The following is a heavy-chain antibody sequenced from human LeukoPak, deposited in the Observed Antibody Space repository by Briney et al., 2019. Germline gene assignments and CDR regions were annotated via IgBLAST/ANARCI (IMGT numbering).Heavy chain of an antibody. Sequence: SETLSLTCTVSGGSISSSSYYWGWIRQPPGKGLEWIGSVYYTGASYYNPSLKSRVTISIDTSKKHFSLKLTSVTAADTAVYYCARDRGGYTYSHDYWGQGTLVTVSS. CDR3: ARDRGGYTYSHDY. V-gene: IGHV4-39*07. J-gene: IGHJ4*02. CDR2: VYYTGAS. D-gene: IGHD5-18*01. CDR1: GGSISSSSYY.